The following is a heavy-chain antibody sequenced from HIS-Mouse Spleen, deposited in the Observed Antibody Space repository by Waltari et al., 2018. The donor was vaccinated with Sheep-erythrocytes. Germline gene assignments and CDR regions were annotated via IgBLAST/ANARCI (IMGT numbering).Heavy chain of an antibody. CDR1: GFTVSSNY. Sequence: EVQLVESGGGLIQPGGSLRLSCAASGFTVSSNYMSWVRQAPGKGLEWVSVIYGGGSTYDAESVQGRFTISRDNSKNTLYLQMNSLRAEDTAVYYCARGHPDYGDYDAFDIWGQGTMVTVSS. D-gene: IGHD4-17*01. V-gene: IGHV3-53*01. CDR3: ARGHPDYGDYDAFDI. J-gene: IGHJ3*02. CDR2: IYGGGST.